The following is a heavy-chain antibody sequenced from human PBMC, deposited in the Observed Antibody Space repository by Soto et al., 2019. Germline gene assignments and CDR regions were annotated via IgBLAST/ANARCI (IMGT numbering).Heavy chain of an antibody. V-gene: IGHV3-11*01. J-gene: IGHJ4*02. CDR1: GFTFSDYY. D-gene: IGHD4-17*01. CDR3: ARFSVTTLISPFAS. Sequence: QVQLVESGGGLGKPGGSLRLSCAASGFTFSDYYMTWIRQAPGKGLEWISYISNSGRSIYYADSVKGRFPISRDNANMSLCLLMYRLWAEVGAVYYFARFSVTTLISPFASWGQGDLVTVSS. CDR2: ISNSGRSI.